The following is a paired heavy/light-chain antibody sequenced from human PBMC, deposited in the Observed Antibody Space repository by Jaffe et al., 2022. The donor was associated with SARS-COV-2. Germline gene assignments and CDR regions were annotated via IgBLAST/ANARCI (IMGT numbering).Heavy chain of an antibody. CDR3: TTGSSRTPRIVVAAWGV. V-gene: IGHV3-15*01. CDR1: GFTFTNAW. J-gene: IGHJ4*02. D-gene: IGHD2-15*01. CDR2: MKSKTDGGTA. Sequence: EVQLVESGGGLVRPGGSLRLSCEASGFTFTNAWMSWVRRAPGKGLEWVGRMKSKTDGGTADYAAPVKGRFTISRDDSKNTLYLQMNSLKTEDTAVYYCTTGSSRTPRIVVAAWGVWGQGTLVTVSS.
Light chain of an antibody. CDR2: LEGSGSY. J-gene: IGLJ3*02. Sequence: QPVLTQSSSASASLGSSVKLTCTLSSGHSTYIIAWHQQQPGKAPHYLMKLEGSGSYNRGSGVPDRFSGSSSGADRYLTISNLQSEDEADYYCETWDSNTQVFGGGTKLTVL. CDR3: ETWDSNTQV. V-gene: IGLV4-60*03. CDR1: SGHSTYI.